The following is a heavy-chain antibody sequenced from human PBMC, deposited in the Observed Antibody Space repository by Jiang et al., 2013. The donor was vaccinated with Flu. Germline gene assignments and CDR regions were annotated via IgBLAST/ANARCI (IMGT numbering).Heavy chain of an antibody. CDR1: GYTLTELS. J-gene: IGHJ6*02. V-gene: IGHV1-24*01. Sequence: GAEVKKPGASVKVSCKVSGYTLTELSMHWVRQAPGKGLEWMGGFDPEDGETIYAQKFQGRVTMTEDTSTDTAYMELSSLRSEDTAVYYCATEGYCSSTSYSPIYYYGMDVWGQGTTVTVSS. CDR3: ATEGYCSSTSYSPIYYYGMDV. CDR2: FDPEDGET. D-gene: IGHD2-2*01.